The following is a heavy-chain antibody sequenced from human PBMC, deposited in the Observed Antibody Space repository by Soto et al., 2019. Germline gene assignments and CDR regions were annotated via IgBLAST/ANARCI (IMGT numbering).Heavy chain of an antibody. Sequence: QLAESGGGLVKPGGSLRLSCAASGFTFSNAWMNWVRQAPGKGLEWVGRIKRKTDGGTTDYAAPVKGRFTISRDDSKNTLYLQMNSLETEDTAVYYCTTVFYDSSGNTDYWGQGTLVTVSS. CDR2: IKRKTDGGTT. D-gene: IGHD3-22*01. V-gene: IGHV3-15*07. CDR3: TTVFYDSSGNTDY. CDR1: GFTFSNAW. J-gene: IGHJ4*02.